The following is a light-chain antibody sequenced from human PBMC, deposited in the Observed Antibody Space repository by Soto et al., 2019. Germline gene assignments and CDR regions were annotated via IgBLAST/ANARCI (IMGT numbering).Light chain of an antibody. J-gene: IGKJ4*01. CDR3: QQYNTYYSLT. CDR1: QSVGST. V-gene: IGKV3-15*01. Sequence: EKLMTQSPATLSVSPGERATLSCRASQSVGSTLAWYQQTPGQPPRLLIYDASTRANGIPARFSGSGSGTDFTLTISSLQSEDFANYYCQQYNTYYSLTFGGGTKVDIK. CDR2: DAS.